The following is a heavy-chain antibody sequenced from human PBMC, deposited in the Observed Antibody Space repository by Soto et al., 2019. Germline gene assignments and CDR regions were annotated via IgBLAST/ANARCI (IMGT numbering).Heavy chain of an antibody. J-gene: IGHJ3*02. CDR2: ISGSGGST. V-gene: IGHV3-23*01. CDR3: ARVATVTTYKGAFDI. CDR1: GFTFSSYA. D-gene: IGHD4-17*01. Sequence: GSLRLSCAASGFTFSSYAMSWVRQAPGKGLEWVSAISGSGGSTYYVDSVKGRFTISRDNAKNSLYLQMNSLRAEDTAVYYCARVATVTTYKGAFDIWGQGTMVTVSS.